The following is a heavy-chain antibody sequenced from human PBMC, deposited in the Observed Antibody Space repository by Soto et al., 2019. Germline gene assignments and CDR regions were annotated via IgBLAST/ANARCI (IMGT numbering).Heavy chain of an antibody. D-gene: IGHD5-12*01. J-gene: IGHJ5*02. V-gene: IGHV3-23*01. CDR3: AKAQGGYDYDWFDP. CDR2: ISGSGGST. Sequence: GGSLRLSCASSGFTFSSYAMSWVRQAPGKGLEWVSAISGSGGSTYYADSVKGRFTISRDNSKNTLYLQMNSLRAEDTAVYCCAKAQGGYDYDWFDPWGQGTLVTVSS. CDR1: GFTFSSYA.